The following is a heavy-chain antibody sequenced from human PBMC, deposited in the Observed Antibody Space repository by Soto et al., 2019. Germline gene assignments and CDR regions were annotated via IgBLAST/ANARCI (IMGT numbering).Heavy chain of an antibody. Sequence: PSQTLSLTCAISGDSVSSNSAAWNWIRQSPDKGLEWIGYIYNSGRYNYNPSLESRLTISIDTSKNQFSLRLVSVTAADTAVYYCARQVTGLMGYAYDIWGQGTMVTVSS. CDR2: IYNSGRY. J-gene: IGHJ3*02. CDR1: GDSVSSNSAA. CDR3: ARQVTGLMGYAYDI. D-gene: IGHD2-8*02. V-gene: IGHV4-61*01.